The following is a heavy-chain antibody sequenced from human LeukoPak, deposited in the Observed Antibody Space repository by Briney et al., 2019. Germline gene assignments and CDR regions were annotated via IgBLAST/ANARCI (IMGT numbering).Heavy chain of an antibody. CDR3: ARDYPTYCGGDCYAY. D-gene: IGHD2-21*01. J-gene: IGHJ4*02. Sequence: TGGSLRLSCAASGFTFSSYAMSWVRQAPGKGLEWVSAISGSGGSTYYADSVKGRFTISRDNAKNSLYLQMNSLRAEDTAVYYCARDYPTYCGGDCYAYWGQGTLVTVSS. V-gene: IGHV3-23*01. CDR2: ISGSGGST. CDR1: GFTFSSYA.